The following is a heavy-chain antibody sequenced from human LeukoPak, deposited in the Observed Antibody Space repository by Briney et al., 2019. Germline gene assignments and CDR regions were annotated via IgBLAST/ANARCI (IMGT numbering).Heavy chain of an antibody. Sequence: SETLSLTCTVSGDSISSYYWSWIRQPPGKGLEWTGYIYYSGSTNYNPSLKNRVTMSVDTSKNQFSLNLSSVTAADTAVYYCAGRRITLVRGIIGWFDTWGQGTLVTVSS. CDR2: IYYSGST. J-gene: IGHJ5*02. CDR3: AGRRITLVRGIIGWFDT. CDR1: GDSISSYY. D-gene: IGHD3-10*01. V-gene: IGHV4-59*01.